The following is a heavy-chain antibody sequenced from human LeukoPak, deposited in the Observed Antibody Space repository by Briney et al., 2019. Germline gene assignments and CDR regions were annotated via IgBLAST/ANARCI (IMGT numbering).Heavy chain of an antibody. CDR2: IYPRDGST. J-gene: IGHJ4*02. CDR1: GYTFTSNY. Sequence: ASVKVSCKASGYTFTSNYIHWVRQAPGQGLEWMGMIYPRDGSTSYAQKFQGRVTVTRDTSTSTVHMELSGLRSEDTAVYHCARDQEGFDYWGQGTLVTVSS. V-gene: IGHV1-46*01. CDR3: ARDQEGFDY.